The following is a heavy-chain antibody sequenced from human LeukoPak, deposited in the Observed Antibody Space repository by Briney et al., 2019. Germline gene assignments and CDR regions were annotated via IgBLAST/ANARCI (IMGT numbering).Heavy chain of an antibody. D-gene: IGHD5-18*01. CDR3: ARVHLRGYSYGYPPYYYYYYMDV. V-gene: IGHV3-74*01. CDR1: GFTFSSYW. CDR2: INSDGSST. J-gene: IGHJ6*03. Sequence: GGSLRLSCAASGFTFSSYWMHWVRQAPGKGLVWVSRINSDGSSTSYADSVKGRFTISRDNSKNTLYLQMNSLRAEDTAVYYCARVHLRGYSYGYPPYYYYYYMDVWGKGTTVTVSS.